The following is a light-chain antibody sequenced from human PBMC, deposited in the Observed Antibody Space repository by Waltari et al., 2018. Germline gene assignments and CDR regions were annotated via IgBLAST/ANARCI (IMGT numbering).Light chain of an antibody. V-gene: IGLV2-11*01. CDR2: DVI. CDR1: SSDVGDFKY. Sequence: QSALTQPRSVSGSPGQSVTISCTGTSSDVGDFKYVSWYQQHPGRAPKLMIGDVIKRPSGVPDRFSGSKSDNTASLTISGLQAEDEADYYCCSYAATYTLLFGGGTKLTVL. CDR3: CSYAATYTLL. J-gene: IGLJ3*02.